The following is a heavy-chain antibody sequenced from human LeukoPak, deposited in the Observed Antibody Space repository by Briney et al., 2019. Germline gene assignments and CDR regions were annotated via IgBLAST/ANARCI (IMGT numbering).Heavy chain of an antibody. V-gene: IGHV4-59*01. CDR2: IYYSGST. Sequence: PGGSLRLSCAASGFTFSSYSMNWVRQAPGKGLEWIGYIYYSGSTNYNPSLKSRVTISVDTSKNQFSLKLSSVTAADTAVYYCASQRYFDWSYYFDYWGQGTLVTVSS. D-gene: IGHD3-9*01. CDR3: ASQRYFDWSYYFDY. CDR1: GFTFSSYS. J-gene: IGHJ4*02.